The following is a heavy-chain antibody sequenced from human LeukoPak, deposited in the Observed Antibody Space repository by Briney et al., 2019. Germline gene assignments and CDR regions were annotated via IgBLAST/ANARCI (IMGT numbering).Heavy chain of an antibody. V-gene: IGHV3-64*01. CDR2: ISSNGGST. Sequence: GGSLRLSCAASGFTFSSYAMHWVRQAPGKGLEYVSAISSNGGSTYYANSVKGRFTISRDNSENTLYLQMGSLRAEDMAVYYCARGPRKENYYDSSGYFDYWGQGTLVTVSS. D-gene: IGHD3-22*01. CDR1: GFTFSSYA. CDR3: ARGPRKENYYDSSGYFDY. J-gene: IGHJ4*02.